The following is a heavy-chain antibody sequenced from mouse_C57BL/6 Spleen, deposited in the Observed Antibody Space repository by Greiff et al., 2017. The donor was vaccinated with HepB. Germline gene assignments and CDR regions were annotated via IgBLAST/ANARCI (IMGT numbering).Heavy chain of an antibody. V-gene: IGHV1-75*01. J-gene: IGHJ4*01. D-gene: IGHD1-1*01. CDR2: IFPGSGST. CDR3: ARALLTTVVAKDAMDY. CDR1: GYTFTDYY. Sequence: VQLKESGPELVKPGASVKISCKASGYTFTDYYINWVKQRPGQGLEWIGWIFPGSGSTYYNEKFKGKATLTVDKSSSTAYMLLSSLTSEDSAVYFCARALLTTVVAKDAMDYWGQGTSVTVSS.